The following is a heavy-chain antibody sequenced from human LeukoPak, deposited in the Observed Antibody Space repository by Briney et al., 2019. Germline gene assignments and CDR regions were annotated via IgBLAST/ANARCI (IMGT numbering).Heavy chain of an antibody. CDR3: ARDLGGVAAAGYYYYMDV. D-gene: IGHD6-13*01. Sequence: PSQTLSLTCTVSGGSISSGSYYWRWIRQPAGKGLEWIGRIYTSGSTNYNPSLKSRVTISVDTSKNQFSLKLSSATAADTAVYYCARDLGGVAAAGYYYYMDVWGKGTTVTVSS. J-gene: IGHJ6*03. CDR2: IYTSGST. CDR1: GGSISSGSYY. V-gene: IGHV4-61*02.